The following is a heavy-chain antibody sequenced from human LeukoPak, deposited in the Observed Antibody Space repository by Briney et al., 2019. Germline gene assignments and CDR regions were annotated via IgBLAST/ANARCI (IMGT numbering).Heavy chain of an antibody. CDR3: ARVGGPGVAQFDY. Sequence: ASVKVSCKASGYTFTTYGISWVRQAPRHGLEWMGWISGYNGNTNYAQKLQGRVTMTTDTSTSTAYMELSRLRSDDTAVYYCARVGGPGVAQFDYWGQGTLVTVSS. CDR2: ISGYNGNT. J-gene: IGHJ4*02. V-gene: IGHV1-18*01. CDR1: GYTFTTYG. D-gene: IGHD3-16*01.